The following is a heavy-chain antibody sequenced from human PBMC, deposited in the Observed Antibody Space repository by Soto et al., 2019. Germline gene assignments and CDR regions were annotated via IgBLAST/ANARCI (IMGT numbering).Heavy chain of an antibody. D-gene: IGHD4-17*01. J-gene: IGHJ5*02. CDR2: INPSGGST. Sequence: ASVNVSCNASGYAFTSDYMHWVRQAPRQGLEWMGSINPSGGSTSYAQKFQGRVTMTRDTSTSTGYRELSSLRSEDTPVYYSARDYGDYVNWFDPWGQGTLVTVSS. CDR1: GYAFTSDY. V-gene: IGHV1-46*01. CDR3: ARDYGDYVNWFDP.